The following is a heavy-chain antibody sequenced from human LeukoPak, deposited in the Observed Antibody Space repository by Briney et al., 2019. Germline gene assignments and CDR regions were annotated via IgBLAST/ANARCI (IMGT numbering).Heavy chain of an antibody. V-gene: IGHV4-31*03. CDR2: IYYSGST. J-gene: IGHJ4*02. CDR3: ARKNPSKNSGGFFLHFAS. CDR1: GGSISSGGYY. D-gene: IGHD1-26*01. Sequence: SQTLSLTCTVSGGSISSGGYYWSWIRQHPGKGLEWIGYIYYSGSTYYNPSLKSRVTISVDTSKNQFSLKLSSVTAADTAVYYWARKNPSKNSGGFFLHFASGGKGTLVPSPQ.